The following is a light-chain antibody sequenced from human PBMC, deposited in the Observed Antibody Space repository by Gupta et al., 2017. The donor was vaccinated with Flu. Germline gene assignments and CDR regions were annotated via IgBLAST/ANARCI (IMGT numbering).Light chain of an antibody. CDR2: YTS. CDR1: HNIGTN. CDR3: LQSTSSPS. Sequence: PNAKLTITCRASHNIGTNLHWYQQKPDPSPQVLIKYTSQSISGVPSRFSGSGSGTDFTLTINRREADDAAAYYCLQSTSSPSFGGGTRVEIK. V-gene: IGKV6D-21*02. J-gene: IGKJ4*01.